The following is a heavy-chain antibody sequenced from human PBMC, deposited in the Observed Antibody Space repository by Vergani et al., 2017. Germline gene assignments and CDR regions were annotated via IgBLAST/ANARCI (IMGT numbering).Heavy chain of an antibody. CDR2: INPSGGIT. J-gene: IGHJ4*02. D-gene: IGHD3-22*01. V-gene: IGHV1-46*03. CDR3: ARGLDYYDSSGYAWFDY. Sequence: QVQLVQSGAEVKKPGASVKVSCKASGYTFTSYYMHWVRQAPGQGLEWMGIINPSGGITSYAQKFQGRVTMTRDTSTSTVYMELSSLRSEDTAVYYCARGLDYYDSSGYAWFDYWGQGTLVTVSS. CDR1: GYTFTSYY.